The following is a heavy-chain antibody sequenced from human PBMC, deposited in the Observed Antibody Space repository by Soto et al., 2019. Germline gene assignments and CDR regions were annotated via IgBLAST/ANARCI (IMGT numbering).Heavy chain of an antibody. CDR2: IYTSGSTSYSGST. CDR3: ARSGTTLGYYYGMDV. J-gene: IGHJ6*02. D-gene: IGHD1-1*01. V-gene: IGHV4-4*07. CDR1: GGSISSYS. Sequence: SETLSLTCTVSGGSISSYSRSWVRQPAGKGLEWIGRIYTSGSTSYSGSTNYDPSLKSRVTMSVDTSKNQFSLKLTSVTAADTAVYYCARSGTTLGYYYGMDVWGQGTTVTVSS.